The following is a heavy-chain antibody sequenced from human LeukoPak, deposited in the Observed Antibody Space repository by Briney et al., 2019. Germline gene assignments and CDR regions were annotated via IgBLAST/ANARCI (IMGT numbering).Heavy chain of an antibody. Sequence: GGSLRLSCAASGFTFSGYGMHWVRQAPGKGLEWVSAIRGSGFSTYYADSVKGRFTISRDNSKNTLFLHMNSLRAEDTAVYYCAKLMEGHSSSPIDYWGQGTVVTVSS. D-gene: IGHD6-13*01. CDR2: IRGSGFST. J-gene: IGHJ4*02. V-gene: IGHV3-23*01. CDR1: GFTFSGYG. CDR3: AKLMEGHSSSPIDY.